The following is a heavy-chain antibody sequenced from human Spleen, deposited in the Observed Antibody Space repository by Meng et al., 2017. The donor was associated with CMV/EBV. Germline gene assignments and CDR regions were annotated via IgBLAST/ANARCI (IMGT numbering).Heavy chain of an antibody. D-gene: IGHD3-22*01. CDR1: GFTFRSYW. V-gene: IGHV3-74*01. CDR3: ARGEIWRYFDSNPDY. J-gene: IGHJ4*01. Sequence: GESLKISCAASGFTFRSYWMHWVRQAPGKGLMWLSRIENDGSSTAYADSVKGRFTITRDNAESTLFLQMNSLRADDTAIYYCARGEIWRYFDSNPDYWGHGTLVTVSS. CDR2: IENDGSST.